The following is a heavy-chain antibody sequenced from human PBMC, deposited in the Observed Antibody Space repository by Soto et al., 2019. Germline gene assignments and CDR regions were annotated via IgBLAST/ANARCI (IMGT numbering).Heavy chain of an antibody. V-gene: IGHV4-30-2*01. CDR2: IYHTGAA. CDR1: GGSIDSGGYS. D-gene: IGHD2-21*01. J-gene: IGHJ5*02. Sequence: QLQLQESASGLVKPSQTLSLTCAVSGGSIDSGGYSCNWIRQPPGKGPRWIGYIYHTGAAHYNASVEGRVSLSVDMSKNQFSLQMTSVTAADTAVYYCVRGSYILPFDPGGEGIVVSVSS. CDR3: VRGSYILPFDP.